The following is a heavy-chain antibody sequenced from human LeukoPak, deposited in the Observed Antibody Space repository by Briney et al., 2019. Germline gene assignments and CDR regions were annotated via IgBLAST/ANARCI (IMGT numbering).Heavy chain of an antibody. V-gene: IGHV3-74*01. CDR1: GFTVSSNY. J-gene: IGHJ4*02. CDR3: ARSNQADDY. CDR2: INPGGSSI. D-gene: IGHD1-14*01. Sequence: GGSLRLSCAASGFTVSSNYMSWARQVPGKGLVWVSRINPGGSSIDYADSVKGRFTISRDNAKNTLYLQMDSLRAEDTAVYYCARSNQADDYWGQGTLVTVSS.